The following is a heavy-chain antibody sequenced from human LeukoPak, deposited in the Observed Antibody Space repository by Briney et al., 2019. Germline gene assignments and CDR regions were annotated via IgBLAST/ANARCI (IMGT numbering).Heavy chain of an antibody. CDR2: IYYGGST. CDR1: GGSISSGGYF. Sequence: SETLSLTCTVSGGSISSGGYFWSWIRQHPGKGLEWIGYIYYGGSTYYNPSLKSRLTISVDTSENQFSLRLTSVTAGDTAVYYCARGTYSSGWSLGFDPWGQGTLVTVSS. J-gene: IGHJ5*02. D-gene: IGHD6-19*01. CDR3: ARGTYSSGWSLGFDP. V-gene: IGHV4-31*03.